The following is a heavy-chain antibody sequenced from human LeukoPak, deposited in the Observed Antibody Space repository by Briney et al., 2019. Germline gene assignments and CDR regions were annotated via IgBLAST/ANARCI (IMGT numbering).Heavy chain of an antibody. D-gene: IGHD5-24*01. CDR2: IIPIFGTA. Sequence: SVKVSCKASGGTFSSYAISWVRQAPGQGLEWMGRIIPIFGTANYAQKFQGRVTITTDESTSTAYMELSSLRSEDTAVYYCARVVEMAYWFDPWGQGTLVTVSS. J-gene: IGHJ5*02. CDR1: GGTFSSYA. V-gene: IGHV1-69*05. CDR3: ARVVEMAYWFDP.